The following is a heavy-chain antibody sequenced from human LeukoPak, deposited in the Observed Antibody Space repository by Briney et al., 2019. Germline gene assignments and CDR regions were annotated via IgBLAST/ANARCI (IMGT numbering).Heavy chain of an antibody. CDR2: IYTTGST. J-gene: IGHJ4*02. Sequence: SETLSLTCTLSGGSISSGSYYWSWIRQPAGKGLEWIGRIYTTGSTSYNPSLKSRGTISVDTSRNQFSLRLTSVTAADTAVYYCARGRGETHYYDSSGYYFVDYWGQGTLVTVSS. D-gene: IGHD3-22*01. CDR3: ARGRGETHYYDSSGYYFVDY. V-gene: IGHV4-61*02. CDR1: GGSISSGSYY.